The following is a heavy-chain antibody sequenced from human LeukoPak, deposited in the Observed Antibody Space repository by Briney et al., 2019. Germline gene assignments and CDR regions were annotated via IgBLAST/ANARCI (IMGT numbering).Heavy chain of an antibody. CDR1: GFNVAAYA. D-gene: IGHD3-10*01. V-gene: IGHV3-43*02. CDR2: ISGDSDNK. CDR3: AIAYESGSFYRAFAY. J-gene: IGHJ4*02. Sequence: GGSLRLSCAASGFNVAAYAMYWVRQPPGKNLWWVSLISGDSDNKYSAASVKGRFAIFRDNSKNSLYLQMNSLTTEDTALYYCAIAYESGSFYRAFAYWGQGALVTVSS.